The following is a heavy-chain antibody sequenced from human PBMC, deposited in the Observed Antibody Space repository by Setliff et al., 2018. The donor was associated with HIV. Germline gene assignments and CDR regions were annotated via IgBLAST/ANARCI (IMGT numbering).Heavy chain of an antibody. CDR1: GPSINLHY. V-gene: IGHV4-59*11. CDR3: AKGAGFYGDYTFDH. D-gene: IGHD4-17*01. Sequence: NPSETLSLTCTVSGPSINLHYWSWIRQSPGKGFEWIGYIYSTGSTNYNPSLQSRVTISMVASRNQFSLKVTSVTAADTAVYYCAKGAGFYGDYTFDHWGQGRQVTVSS. CDR2: IYSTGST. J-gene: IGHJ4*02.